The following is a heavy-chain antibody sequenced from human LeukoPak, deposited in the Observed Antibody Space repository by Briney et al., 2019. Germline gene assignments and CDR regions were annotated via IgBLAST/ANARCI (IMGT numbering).Heavy chain of an antibody. CDR1: GYTFTSYD. Sequence: AASVKVSCKASGYTFTSYDINWVRQATGQGLEWMGWMNPNSGNTGYAQKFQGRVTITRDTPISTAYMELSSLSSEDTAVYYCARRNFGSPRWFDPWGQGTLVTVSS. J-gene: IGHJ5*02. V-gene: IGHV1-8*03. CDR2: MNPNSGNT. CDR3: ARRNFGSPRWFDP. D-gene: IGHD1-7*01.